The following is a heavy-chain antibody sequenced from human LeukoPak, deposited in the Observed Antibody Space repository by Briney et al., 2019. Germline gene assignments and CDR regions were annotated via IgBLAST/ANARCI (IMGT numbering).Heavy chain of an antibody. CDR1: GFTFSSYA. V-gene: IGHV3-30-3*01. J-gene: IGHJ4*02. Sequence: GRSLRLSCAASGFTFSSYAMRWIRQAPGKGLEWVAVILLDGSNKYPADPVKGRFTISRDNSKNTLYLQMNSLRAEDTAVYYCARDHGTGYYDSSGYEQIDYWGQGTLVTVSS. D-gene: IGHD3-22*01. CDR2: ILLDGSNK. CDR3: ARDHGTGYYDSSGYEQIDY.